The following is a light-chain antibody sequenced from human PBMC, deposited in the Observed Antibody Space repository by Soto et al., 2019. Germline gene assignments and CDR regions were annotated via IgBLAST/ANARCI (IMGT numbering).Light chain of an antibody. V-gene: IGLV2-11*01. CDR2: DVN. J-gene: IGLJ1*01. Sequence: QSALTQPRSVSGSPGQSVTVSCTGTSSDVGGYNYVDWYQQHPGKAPKLMISDVNKRPSGVPDRFSGSKSGNTASLTISGLQAEDEADYYCCSFAGRIFVFGTGTKLTVL. CDR3: CSFAGRIFV. CDR1: SSDVGGYNY.